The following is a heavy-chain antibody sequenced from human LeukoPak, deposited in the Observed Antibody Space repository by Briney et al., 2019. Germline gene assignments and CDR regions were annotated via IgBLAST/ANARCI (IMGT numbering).Heavy chain of an antibody. J-gene: IGHJ5*02. Sequence: SETLSLTCTVSAGSVSSYYWSWIRQPPGKGLEWIGYIYYNGRTIYNPSLKSRVTISVDTSKNQFSLNLSSVTAADTATYYCARHGAAAQDYIWFDPWGQGTLVTVSS. D-gene: IGHD6-13*01. V-gene: IGHV4-59*08. CDR2: IYYNGRT. CDR3: ARHGAAAQDYIWFDP. CDR1: AGSVSSYY.